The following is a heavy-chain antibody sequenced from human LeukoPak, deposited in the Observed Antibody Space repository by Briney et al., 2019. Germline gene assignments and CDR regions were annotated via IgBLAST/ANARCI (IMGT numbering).Heavy chain of an antibody. V-gene: IGHV1-2*02. CDR1: GYSFSGYY. Sequence: ASVKVSCKASGYSFSGYYINWVRQAPGQGLEWMGWIKPNGGDTNYPQKLRARITMTSDTSISTVYMELKSLTSDDTAVYYCARGDEWELAVDFWGQGTLVTVSS. CDR3: ARGDEWELAVDF. CDR2: IKPNGGDT. D-gene: IGHD1-26*01. J-gene: IGHJ4*02.